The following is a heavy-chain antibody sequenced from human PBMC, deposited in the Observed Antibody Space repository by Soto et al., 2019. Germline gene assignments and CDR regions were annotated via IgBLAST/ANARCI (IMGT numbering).Heavy chain of an antibody. D-gene: IGHD3-9*01. CDR3: ARIFTPINKVLGEIIPERTYNHY. CDR2: TIPILGAV. CDR1: RGTFISFT. V-gene: IGHV1-69*08. J-gene: IGHJ4*02. Sequence: SVKVSCKASRGTFISFTFIWVRQPPGQGLECMGQTIPILGAVNYAQKFQRSVTITADESTSTAYMELYSLISVETSLYDCARIFTPINKVLGEIIPERTYNHYCGQGPMGTVS.